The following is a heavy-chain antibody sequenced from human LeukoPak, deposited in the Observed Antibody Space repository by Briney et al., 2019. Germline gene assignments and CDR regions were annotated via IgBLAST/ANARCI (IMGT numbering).Heavy chain of an antibody. CDR1: GGSISSSSYY. CDR2: IYYSGST. J-gene: IGHJ6*03. D-gene: IGHD3-9*01. Sequence: SETLSLTCTVSGGSISSSSYYWGWIRQPPGKGLEWIGSIYYSGSTYYNPSLKSRVTISVDTSKNQFSLKLSSVTAADTAVYYCARRPLKYYDILTGSTPYYMDVWGKGTTVTVS. CDR3: ARRPLKYYDILTGSTPYYMDV. V-gene: IGHV4-39*01.